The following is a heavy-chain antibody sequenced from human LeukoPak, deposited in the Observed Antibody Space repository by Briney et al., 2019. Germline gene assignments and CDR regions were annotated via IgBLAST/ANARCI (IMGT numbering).Heavy chain of an antibody. V-gene: IGHV4-34*01. CDR2: INHSGST. Sequence: KPSETLSLTCAVYGGSFSGYYWSWIRQPPGKGLEWIGEINHSGSTNYNPSLKSRVTISVNTSKNQFSLKLSSVTAADTAVYYCARDSIVGATLVAFDIWGQGTMVTVSS. D-gene: IGHD1-26*01. CDR1: GGSFSGYY. CDR3: ARDSIVGATLVAFDI. J-gene: IGHJ3*02.